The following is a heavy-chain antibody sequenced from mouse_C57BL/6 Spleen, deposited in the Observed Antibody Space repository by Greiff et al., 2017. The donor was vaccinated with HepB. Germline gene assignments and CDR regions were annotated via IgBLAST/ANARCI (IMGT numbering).Heavy chain of an antibody. J-gene: IGHJ2*01. CDR3: ARLSRDYFDY. CDR1: GFTFTDYY. Sequence: EVKLMESGGGLVQPGGSLSLSCAASGFTFTDYYMSWFRQPPGKALEWLGFIRNKANGYTTEYSASVKGRFTISRDNSQSILYLQMDALRAEDSATYYCARLSRDYFDYWGQGTTLTVSS. V-gene: IGHV7-3*01. CDR2: IRNKANGYTT.